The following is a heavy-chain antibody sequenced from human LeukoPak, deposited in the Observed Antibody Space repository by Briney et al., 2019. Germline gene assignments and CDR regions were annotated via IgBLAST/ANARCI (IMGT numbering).Heavy chain of an antibody. J-gene: IGHJ6*02. CDR3: ARDKCGGDCFYYGMDV. D-gene: IGHD2-21*02. Sequence: HPGGSLRLSCVASGFSFSSYVMNWVRQAPGTGLEWVSAISGNGGSTYYADSVKGRFTISRDNSKNTLSLQMNSLRAEDTAVYYCARDKCGGDCFYYGMDVWGQGTTVTVSS. CDR1: GFSFSSYV. V-gene: IGHV3-23*01. CDR2: ISGNGGST.